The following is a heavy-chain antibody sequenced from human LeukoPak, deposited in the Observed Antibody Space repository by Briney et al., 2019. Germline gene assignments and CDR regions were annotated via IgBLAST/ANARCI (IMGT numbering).Heavy chain of an antibody. CDR2: INHSGST. D-gene: IGHD2-2*02. J-gene: IGHJ5*02. CDR1: GASFSGYY. V-gene: IGHV4-34*01. Sequence: SETLSLTCAVYGASFSGYYWSWIRQPPGKGLEWIGEINHSGSTNYNPSLKSRVTISVDTSKNQFSLKLSSVTAADTAVYYCARRGYCSSTSCYTVGWFDPWGQGTLVTVSS. CDR3: ARRGYCSSTSCYTVGWFDP.